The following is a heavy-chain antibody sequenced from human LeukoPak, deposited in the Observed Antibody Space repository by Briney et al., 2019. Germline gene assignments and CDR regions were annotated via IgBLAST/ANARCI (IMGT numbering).Heavy chain of an antibody. D-gene: IGHD6-19*01. Sequence: PGGSLRLSCAASGFTFSSYAMHWVRQAPGKGLEWVAVISYDGSNKYYADFVKGRFTISRDNSKNTLYLQMNSLRGEDTAVYYCAREAGIAVAGTEADYWGQGTLVTVSS. V-gene: IGHV3-30*04. CDR2: ISYDGSNK. J-gene: IGHJ4*02. CDR3: AREAGIAVAGTEADY. CDR1: GFTFSSYA.